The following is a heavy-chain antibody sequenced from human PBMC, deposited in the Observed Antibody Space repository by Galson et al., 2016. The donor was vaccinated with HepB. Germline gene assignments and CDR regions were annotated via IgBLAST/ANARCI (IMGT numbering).Heavy chain of an antibody. CDR2: VYYSGDT. Sequence: SETLSLTCTVSGGFINARYWSWIRQPPGKGLEWIGFVYYSGDTHYNPSLKSRITISVDTSKNQFSLKLRSVTAADTAVYFCARLSPTGFYYYGMDVWGQGTTVTVSS. CDR3: ARLSPTGFYYYGMDV. V-gene: IGHV4-59*11. D-gene: IGHD3-3*02. CDR1: GGFINARY. J-gene: IGHJ6*02.